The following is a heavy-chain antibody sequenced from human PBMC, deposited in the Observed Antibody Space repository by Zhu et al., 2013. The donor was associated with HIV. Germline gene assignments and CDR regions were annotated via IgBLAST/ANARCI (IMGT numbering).Heavy chain of an antibody. CDR2: IIPIFGTA. Sequence: QVQLVQSGAEVKKPGSSVKVSCKALEHLSSYAISWVRQAPGQGLEWMGGIIPIFGTANYAQKFQGRVTITADKSTSTAYMELSSLRSEDTAVYYCAGPGYSSGWDDAFDIWGQGTMVTVSS. V-gene: IGHV1-69*06. CDR3: AGPGYSSGWDDAFDI. D-gene: IGHD6-19*01. J-gene: IGHJ3*02. CDR1: EHLSSYA.